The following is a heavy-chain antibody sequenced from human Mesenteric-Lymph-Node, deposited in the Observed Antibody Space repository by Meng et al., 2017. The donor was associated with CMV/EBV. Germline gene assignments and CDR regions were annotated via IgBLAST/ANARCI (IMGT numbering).Heavy chain of an antibody. CDR1: FSSYW. CDR2: INSDGSST. D-gene: IGHD3-3*01. Sequence: FSSYWIHWVRQAPGKGLVWVSRINSDGSSTSYADSVKGRFTISRDNAKNTLYLQMNSLRAEDTAVYYCARARDFWSGTPSPNWYFDLWGRGTLVTVSS. CDR3: ARARDFWSGTPSPNWYFDL. V-gene: IGHV3-74*01. J-gene: IGHJ2*01.